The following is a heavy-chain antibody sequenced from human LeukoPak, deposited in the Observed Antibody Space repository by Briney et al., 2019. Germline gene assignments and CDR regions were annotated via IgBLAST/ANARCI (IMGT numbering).Heavy chain of an antibody. V-gene: IGHV3-30-3*01. J-gene: IGHJ6*02. Sequence: PGGSLRLSCAASGFTFSSFAMHWVRQAPGKGLEWVALISYDGDNKHYADSVKGRFTISRDNSKNTLYVQMNSLRAEDTAVYYCARDAANYYYSYAMAVWGQGTTITVSS. CDR1: GFTFSSFA. CDR3: ARDAANYYYSYAMAV. CDR2: ISYDGDNK.